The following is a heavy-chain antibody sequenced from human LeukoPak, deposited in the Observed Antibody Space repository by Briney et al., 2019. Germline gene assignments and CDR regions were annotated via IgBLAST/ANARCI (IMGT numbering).Heavy chain of an antibody. CDR1: GFTFSSYG. Sequence: GGSLRLSCAASGFTFSSYGMHWVRQAPGKGLEWVAVVSHDGSNKYYADSVKGRFTISRDNSEKTLSLQVNSLRVEDTAVYYCTKEGYYGSGSFPDYWGQGSLVTVSA. J-gene: IGHJ4*02. CDR2: VSHDGSNK. V-gene: IGHV3-30*18. CDR3: TKEGYYGSGSFPDY. D-gene: IGHD3-10*01.